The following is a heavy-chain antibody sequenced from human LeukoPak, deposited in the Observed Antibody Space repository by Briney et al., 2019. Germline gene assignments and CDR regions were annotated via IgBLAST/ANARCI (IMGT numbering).Heavy chain of an antibody. CDR2: IKQDGSEK. CDR1: GFTFSSYW. CDR3: ARAGGTYYGIAFDM. J-gene: IGHJ3*02. D-gene: IGHD1-26*01. V-gene: IGHV3-7*01. Sequence: PGGSLRLSCAASGFTFSSYWMSWVRQAPGKGLEWVANIKQDGSEKYYVDSVKGRFTISRDNAENSLYLQMNSLRGEDTAVYYCARAGGTYYGIAFDMWGQGTMVTVSS.